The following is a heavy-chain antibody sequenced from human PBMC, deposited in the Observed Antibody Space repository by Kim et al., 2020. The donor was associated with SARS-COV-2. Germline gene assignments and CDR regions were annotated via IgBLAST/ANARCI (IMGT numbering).Heavy chain of an antibody. CDR3: TTIGGFGSGTYYLYYFDS. V-gene: IGHV3-15*01. Sequence: VKGRFTISRDDSRNTLYLQMNSLTTEDTAVYYCTTIGGFGSGTYYLYYFDSWGQGALVTVSS. J-gene: IGHJ4*02. D-gene: IGHD3-10*01.